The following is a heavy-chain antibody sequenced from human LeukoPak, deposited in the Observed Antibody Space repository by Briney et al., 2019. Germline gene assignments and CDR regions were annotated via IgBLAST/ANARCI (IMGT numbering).Heavy chain of an antibody. Sequence: ASVKVSCKASGYTFTSYGISWVQQAPGQGLEWMGWISAYNGNTNYAQKLQGRVTMTTDTSTSTAYMELRSLRSDDTAVYYCARVGTKYSGSYYDWFDPWGQGTLVTVSS. CDR2: ISAYNGNT. J-gene: IGHJ5*02. CDR1: GYTFTSYG. D-gene: IGHD1-26*01. CDR3: ARVGTKYSGSYYDWFDP. V-gene: IGHV1-18*01.